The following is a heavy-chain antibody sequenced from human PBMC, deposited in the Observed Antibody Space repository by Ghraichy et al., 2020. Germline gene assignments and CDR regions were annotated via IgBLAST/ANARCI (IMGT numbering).Heavy chain of an antibody. CDR1: GFTFSSYW. J-gene: IGHJ3*01. Sequence: GGSLRLSCAASGFTFSSYWMHWVRQAPGKGLVWVSRIYGDGSSTNYADFVKGRFTISRDNAKNTLYLQMNSLRAEDTAVYYCARDFDSSGYSYWGQGTMVAVSS. CDR3: ARDFDSSGYSY. V-gene: IGHV3-74*01. CDR2: IYGDGSST. D-gene: IGHD3-22*01.